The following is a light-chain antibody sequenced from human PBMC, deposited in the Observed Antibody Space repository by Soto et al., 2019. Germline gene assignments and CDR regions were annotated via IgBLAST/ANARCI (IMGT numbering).Light chain of an antibody. CDR3: QQRTHWPPLT. V-gene: IGKV3-11*01. CDR2: DAS. Sequence: EVVLTQSPATLSLSPGETATLSCRASHNVDIYLAWYQQKPGQAPRLLIYDASNRATGIPARFSGSGSGTDFTLTIRSLAPEDSAVYYCQQRTHWPPLTFGQGTRLE. J-gene: IGKJ5*01. CDR1: HNVDIY.